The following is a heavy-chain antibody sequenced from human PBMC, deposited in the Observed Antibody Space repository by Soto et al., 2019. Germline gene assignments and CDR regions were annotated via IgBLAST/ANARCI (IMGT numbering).Heavy chain of an antibody. Sequence: PGGSLRLSCAASGFTSSSYAMRWVRQAPGKGLEWVSAISGGGGTTYYADSVRGRFTISRDNSKNTLYMQMNSLRAEDTAVYYCAKNPGYYYDSTGYHFDYWGQGTLVTVSS. CDR1: GFTSSSYA. CDR2: ISGGGGTT. D-gene: IGHD3-22*01. V-gene: IGHV3-23*01. CDR3: AKNPGYYYDSTGYHFDY. J-gene: IGHJ4*02.